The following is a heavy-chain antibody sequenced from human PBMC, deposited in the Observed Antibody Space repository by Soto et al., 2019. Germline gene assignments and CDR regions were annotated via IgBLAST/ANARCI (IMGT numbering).Heavy chain of an antibody. D-gene: IGHD3-22*01. J-gene: IGHJ4*02. CDR2: IYPGDSDT. CDR1: GYRFTIYL. Sequence: GESVNISCKGSGYRFTIYLRGWVRQLPGKGLEWMGIIYPGDSDTRYSPSFQGQVTISADKSISTAYLQWSSLKASDTAMYYCARTYYYDSSGYYPLLAYWGQGTLVTVSS. V-gene: IGHV5-51*01. CDR3: ARTYYYDSSGYYPLLAY.